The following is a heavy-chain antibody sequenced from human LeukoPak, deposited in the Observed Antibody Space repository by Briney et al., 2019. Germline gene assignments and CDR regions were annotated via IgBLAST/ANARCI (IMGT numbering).Heavy chain of an antibody. D-gene: IGHD1-1*01. Sequence: AGGSLRLSCAASGFTFSSYWMHWVRQAPGKGLVWVSRINSDGSSTSYADSVKGRFTISRDNAKNTLYLQMNSLRAEDTAVYYRARVPGHNVYYYYGMDVWGQGTTVTVSS. V-gene: IGHV3-74*01. CDR3: ARVPGHNVYYYYGMDV. CDR2: INSDGSST. CDR1: GFTFSSYW. J-gene: IGHJ6*02.